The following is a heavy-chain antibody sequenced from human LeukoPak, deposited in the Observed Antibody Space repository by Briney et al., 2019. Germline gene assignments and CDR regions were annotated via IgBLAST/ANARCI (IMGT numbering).Heavy chain of an antibody. D-gene: IGHD4-11*01. Sequence: GGSLRLSCAASGFTFSDNYMSWIRQAPGKGLEWVSYISRSGSTIYYADSVKGRFTISRDNAKNSLHLQMNSLRAEDTAVYYCARVSGPVTTSSTWFDPWGQGTLVTVSS. CDR2: ISRSGSTI. V-gene: IGHV3-11*01. CDR3: ARVSGPVTTSSTWFDP. CDR1: GFTFSDNY. J-gene: IGHJ5*02.